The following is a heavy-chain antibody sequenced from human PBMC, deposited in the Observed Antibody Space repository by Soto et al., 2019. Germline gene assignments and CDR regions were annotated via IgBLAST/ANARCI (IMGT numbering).Heavy chain of an antibody. CDR1: GFTFSGYS. J-gene: IGHJ4*02. D-gene: IGHD2-21*01. V-gene: IGHV3-30-3*01. CDR2: TSSDGGTK. CDR3: AREVVLTEWYFDN. Sequence: QVQLMESGGGVVQPGESLRLSYATSGFTFSGYSMHWFRRAPGKGLEWVAVTSSDGGTKFYVDSVKGRFTVSRDNSKNTLYLQMNSLRPEDTAVYYCAREVVLTEWYFDNWGQGILVTVSS.